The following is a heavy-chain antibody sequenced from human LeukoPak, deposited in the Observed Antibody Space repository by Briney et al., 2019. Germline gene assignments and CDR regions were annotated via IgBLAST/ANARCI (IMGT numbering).Heavy chain of an antibody. J-gene: IGHJ4*02. D-gene: IGHD1-26*01. V-gene: IGHV3-30*02. CDR3: AKVYSGSSRYFDY. Sequence: GGSLRLSCAASGFTFSSYGMHWVRQAPGKGLEWVAFIRYDGSNKYYADSVKGRFTISRDNSKNTLYLQMNSLRAEDTAVYYCAKVYSGSSRYFDYWGLGTLVTVSS. CDR2: IRYDGSNK. CDR1: GFTFSSYG.